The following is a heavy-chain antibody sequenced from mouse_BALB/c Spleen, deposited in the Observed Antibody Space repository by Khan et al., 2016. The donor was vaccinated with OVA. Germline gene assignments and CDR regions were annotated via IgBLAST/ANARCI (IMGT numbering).Heavy chain of an antibody. CDR3: ARSLYYSDSYAMDY. J-gene: IGHJ4*01. V-gene: IGHV3-2*02. CDR2: ISSTGSP. CDR1: GFSITSDFA. Sequence: EVQLQESGPGLVKPSQSLSLTCTVTGFSITSDFAWNWLRQFPGNQLGWMGYISSTGSPSYSPSLKSRISITRDTSKNPFFLHLSTLTTEDTATYYCARSLYYSDSYAMDYWGQGTSVTVSS. D-gene: IGHD2-13*01.